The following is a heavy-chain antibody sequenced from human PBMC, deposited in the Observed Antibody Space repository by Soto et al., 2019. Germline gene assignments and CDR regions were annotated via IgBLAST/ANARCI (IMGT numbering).Heavy chain of an antibody. CDR3: SRALGYSGYAGMDV. V-gene: IGHV1-18*01. CDR2: ISPDNGNT. J-gene: IGHJ6*02. D-gene: IGHD5-12*01. Sequence: QVQLVQSGGEVKKPGASVKDSCKASGYTFTIYGINWVRQAPGQGLEWMGWISPDNGNTNYAQKLQGRVTMTTDTSTSTAYIELRSLRSDDTAVYYCSRALGYSGYAGMDVWGQGTTVTVSS. CDR1: GYTFTIYG.